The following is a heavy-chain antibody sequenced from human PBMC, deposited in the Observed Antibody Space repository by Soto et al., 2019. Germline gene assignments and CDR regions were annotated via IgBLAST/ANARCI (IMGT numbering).Heavy chain of an antibody. J-gene: IGHJ5*02. CDR3: VRGRGIGARADWFDP. Sequence: EVQLVESGGGLVQPGGSLRLSCAASGFTFSSYWMSWVRQAPGKGLEWVANIKQDGSEKYYVYSVKGRFTISRDNAKNPLYRQMNSLRAEDTAVYYCVRGRGIGARADWFDPWGQGTLVTVAS. CDR1: GFTFSSYW. V-gene: IGHV3-7*04. CDR2: IKQDGSEK. D-gene: IGHD3-10*01.